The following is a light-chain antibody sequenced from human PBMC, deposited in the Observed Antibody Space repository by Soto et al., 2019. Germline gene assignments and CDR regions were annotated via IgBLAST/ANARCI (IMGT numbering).Light chain of an antibody. CDR3: QQYNSYPYT. V-gene: IGKV1-5*03. J-gene: IGKJ2*01. Sequence: DIPMTQSPSTLSASVGDRVTITCRASQSISSGLAWYQQKPGKAPKLLIYKPSSLETVVPSRFSGSGSGTAFTLTISSLQPDDFATYYCQQYNSYPYTFGQGTKLEIK. CDR1: QSISSG. CDR2: KPS.